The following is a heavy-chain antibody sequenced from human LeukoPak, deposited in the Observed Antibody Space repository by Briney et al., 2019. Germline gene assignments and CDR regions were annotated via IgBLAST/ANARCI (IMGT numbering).Heavy chain of an antibody. CDR1: GGTFSSYA. V-gene: IGHV1-69*06. Sequence: GASVKVSCKASGGTFSSYAISWVRQAPGQGLEWMGGIIPIFGTANYAQKFQGRVTITADKSTSTAYMELSSLRSEDTAVYYCARDPGDLNYYGMDVWGQGTTVTVSS. CDR3: ARDPGDLNYYGMDV. CDR2: IIPIFGTA. J-gene: IGHJ6*02.